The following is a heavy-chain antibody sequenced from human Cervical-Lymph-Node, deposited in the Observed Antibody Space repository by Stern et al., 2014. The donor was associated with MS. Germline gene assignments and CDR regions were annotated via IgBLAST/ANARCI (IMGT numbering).Heavy chain of an antibody. D-gene: IGHD1-14*01. V-gene: IGHV1-69*01. CDR1: GDNLSNNA. Sequence: VKLVQSGAEVKKPGSSVKLSCKTSGDNLSNNAFSWVRQAPGQGLEWMGGIIPIFGTANYAQSFQDRVTISADEITSTIYMELSSLRSDDTAMYYCARDSEILFAMDVWGQGTTVIVSS. CDR3: ARDSEILFAMDV. J-gene: IGHJ6*02. CDR2: IIPIFGTA.